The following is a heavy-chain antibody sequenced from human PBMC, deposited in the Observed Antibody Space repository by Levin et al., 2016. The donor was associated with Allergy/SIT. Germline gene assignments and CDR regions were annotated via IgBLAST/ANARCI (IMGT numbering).Heavy chain of an antibody. CDR2: IIPIFGTA. Sequence: SVKVSCKASGGTFSSYAISWVRQAPGQGLEWMGGIIPIFGTANYAQKFQGRVTITADESTSTAYMELSSLRSEDTAVYYCASALVGATGPRTGIDYYYYGMDVWGQGTTVTVSS. V-gene: IGHV1-69*13. D-gene: IGHD1-26*01. J-gene: IGHJ6*02. CDR3: ASALVGATGPRTGIDYYYYGMDV. CDR1: GGTFSSYA.